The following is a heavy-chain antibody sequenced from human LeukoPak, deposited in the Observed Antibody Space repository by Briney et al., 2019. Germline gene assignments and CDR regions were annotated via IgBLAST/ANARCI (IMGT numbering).Heavy chain of an antibody. CDR2: ISSSGSTI. CDR1: GFTFSDYY. CDR3: ARGYILTGYSNLDAFDI. J-gene: IGHJ3*02. V-gene: IGHV3-11*01. D-gene: IGHD3-9*01. Sequence: PRGSLRLSCAASGFTFSDYYMSWIRQAPGKGLEWVSYISSSGSTIYYADSVKGRFTISRDNAKNSLYLQMNSLRAEDTAVYYCARGYILTGYSNLDAFDIWGQGTMVTVSS.